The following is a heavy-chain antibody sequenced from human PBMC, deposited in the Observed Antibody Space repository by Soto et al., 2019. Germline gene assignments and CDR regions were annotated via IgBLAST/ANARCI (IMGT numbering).Heavy chain of an antibody. CDR2: MYNSGTT. Sequence: TPSRTCIFSVYSSISFYSCTCFRQHPWKGLEWIGYMYNSGTTYYTSSRKSRLNISGDTSKNQFSLRLSSVTAADTAVYYCARAKGRSSFDHWGQGTLVTVSS. CDR3: ARAKGRSSFDH. J-gene: IGHJ4*02. CDR1: VYSSISFYS. V-gene: IGHV4-31*03. D-gene: IGHD1-26*01.